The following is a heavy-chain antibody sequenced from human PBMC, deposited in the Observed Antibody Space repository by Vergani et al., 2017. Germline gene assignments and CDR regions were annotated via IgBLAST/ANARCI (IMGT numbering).Heavy chain of an antibody. Sequence: QLQLQESGPGLVEPSETLSLTCTVSGASISSGDYYWNWIRQHPGKGLEWIGYIYSTGSTHHNPSLRRRINMSVDTSKNQFSRKLNSVTAADTAMYYCARMGGYDEGDAFRIGYFDSWGPGILVTVSS. CDR1: GASISSGDYY. J-gene: IGHJ4*02. CDR3: ARMGGYDEGDAFRIGYFDS. V-gene: IGHV4-31*03. D-gene: IGHD3-22*01. CDR2: IYSTGST.